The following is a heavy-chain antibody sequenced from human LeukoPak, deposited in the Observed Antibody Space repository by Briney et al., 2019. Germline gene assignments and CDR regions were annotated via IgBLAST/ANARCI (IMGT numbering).Heavy chain of an antibody. V-gene: IGHV3-30*03. D-gene: IGHD5-24*01. CDR3: ARDCRDGYNSLAFDI. CDR2: ISYDGSNK. Sequence: GGSLRLSCAASGFTFSSYGMHWVRQAPGKGLEWVAVISYDGSNKYYADSVKGRFTISRDNSKNTLYLQMNSLRAEDTAVYYCARDCRDGYNSLAFDIWGQGTMVTVSS. J-gene: IGHJ3*02. CDR1: GFTFSSYG.